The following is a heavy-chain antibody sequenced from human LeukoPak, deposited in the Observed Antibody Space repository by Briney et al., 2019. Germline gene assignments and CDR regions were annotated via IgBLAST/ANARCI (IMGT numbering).Heavy chain of an antibody. V-gene: IGHV3-74*01. CDR3: ARGRPHGNDY. CDR1: GLTFSRHR. J-gene: IGHJ4*02. CDR2: IASDGSST. Sequence: GGSQTLSCAASGLTFSRHRMNWVRQAPGKALVWVSRIASDGSSTTYAVSVMGRFCISRDNAKNPLYLQMNSLRVEDTAVYSCARGRPHGNDYWGQGTLVTVSS. D-gene: IGHD4-23*01.